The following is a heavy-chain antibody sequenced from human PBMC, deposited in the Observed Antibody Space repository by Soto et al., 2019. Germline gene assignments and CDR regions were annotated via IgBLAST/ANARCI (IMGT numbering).Heavy chain of an antibody. Sequence: QVQLVESGGGVVQPGTSLRLSCAAPRLIFSSYDMHWVRQAPGKGLEWVALIWSDGSRGFYADSVKGRFTISRDNSDNILYLQMNLLRGEDTAVYYCAGEPKGGAYDMDVW. V-gene: IGHV3-33*01. CDR3: AGEPKGGAYDMDV. CDR1: RLIFSSYD. D-gene: IGHD3-16*01. J-gene: IGHJ6*01. CDR2: IWSDGSRG.